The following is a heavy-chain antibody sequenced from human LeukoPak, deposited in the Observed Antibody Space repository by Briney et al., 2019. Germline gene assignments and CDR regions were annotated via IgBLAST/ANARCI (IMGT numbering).Heavy chain of an antibody. Sequence: ASVKVSCKASGYTFTSYAMHWVRQAPGQRLEWMGWINVGNGNTKYSQKFQGRVTITADESTSTAYMELSSLRSEDTAVYYCARGNVEMATAGEGAFDIWGQGTMVTVSS. CDR2: INVGNGNT. CDR1: GYTFTSYA. V-gene: IGHV1-3*01. CDR3: ARGNVEMATAGEGAFDI. J-gene: IGHJ3*02. D-gene: IGHD5-24*01.